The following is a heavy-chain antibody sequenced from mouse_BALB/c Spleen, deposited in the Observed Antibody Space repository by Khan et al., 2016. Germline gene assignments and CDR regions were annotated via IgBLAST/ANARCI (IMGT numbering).Heavy chain of an antibody. CDR1: GFTFKTYA. CDR2: IRSKSNNFAT. D-gene: IGHD1-1*01. CDR3: VRDAYYPYALDY. J-gene: IGHJ4*01. Sequence: EVQLVETGGGLVQPKGSLKLSCAASGFTFKTYAMNWVRQAPGKGLEWIARIRSKSNNFATYYADSVKDRFTISRDASQHLLSLQMTTLQTDDTSMYYCVRDAYYPYALDYWGQGTSVTVSS. V-gene: IGHV10-1*02.